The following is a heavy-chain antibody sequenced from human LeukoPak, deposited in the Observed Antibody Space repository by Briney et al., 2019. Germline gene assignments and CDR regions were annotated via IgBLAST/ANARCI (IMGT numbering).Heavy chain of an antibody. Sequence: GGSLRLSCAASGFTFSSYSMNWVRQAPGKGLEWVSSISSSSSYIYYADSVKGRFTISRDNAKNSLYLQMNSLRAEDTAVYYCARGGAYGGGYFDYWGQGTLVTVSS. CDR3: ARGGAYGGGYFDY. CDR2: ISSSSSYI. V-gene: IGHV3-21*01. CDR1: GFTFSSYS. J-gene: IGHJ4*02. D-gene: IGHD4-23*01.